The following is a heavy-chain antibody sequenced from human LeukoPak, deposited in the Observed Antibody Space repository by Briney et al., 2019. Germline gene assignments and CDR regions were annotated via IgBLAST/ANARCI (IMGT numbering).Heavy chain of an antibody. D-gene: IGHD2-2*01. CDR1: GGSISSYY. CDR3: ARDEGYCSSTSCSAFDY. J-gene: IGHJ4*02. Sequence: SETLSLTCTVSGGSISSYYWSWIRQPPGKGLEWIGYIYYSGSTNYNPSLKSRVTISVDTSKNQFSLKLSSVTAADTAVYYCARDEGYCSSTSCSAFDYWGQGTLSPSPQ. V-gene: IGHV4-59*01. CDR2: IYYSGST.